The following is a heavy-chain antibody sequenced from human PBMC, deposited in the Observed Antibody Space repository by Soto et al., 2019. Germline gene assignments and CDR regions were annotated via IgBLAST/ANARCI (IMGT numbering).Heavy chain of an antibody. CDR1: CGSISSYY. J-gene: IGHJ3*02. Sequence: PSETLSLTCTVSCGSISSYYWSWIRQPPGKGLEWIGYIYYSGSTNYNPSLKSRVTISVDTSKNQFSLKLSSVTAADTAVYYCARETYNAFDIWGQGTMVTVSS. CDR3: ARETYNAFDI. V-gene: IGHV4-59*01. D-gene: IGHD3-16*01. CDR2: IYYSGST.